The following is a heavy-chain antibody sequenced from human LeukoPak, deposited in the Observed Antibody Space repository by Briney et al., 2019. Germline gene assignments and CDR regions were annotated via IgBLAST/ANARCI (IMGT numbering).Heavy chain of an antibody. J-gene: IGHJ4*02. CDR2: ISYDGSNK. V-gene: IGHV3-30*04. Sequence: GGSLRLSCAASGFTFSSYAMHWVRQAPGKGPEWVVVISYDGSNKYYADSVKGRFTISRDNSKSTLYLQMNSLRAEDTAVYYCARGLAYYYDSSAYFLDYWGQGTLVTVSS. CDR3: ARGLAYYYDSSAYFLDY. D-gene: IGHD3-22*01. CDR1: GFTFSSYA.